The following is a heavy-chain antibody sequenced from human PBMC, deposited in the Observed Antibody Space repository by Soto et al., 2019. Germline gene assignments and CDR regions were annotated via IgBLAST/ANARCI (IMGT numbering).Heavy chain of an antibody. Sequence: SETLSLTCAVYGGSFSGYYWSWIRQPPGKGLEWIGEINHSGSTNYNPSLKSRVTISVDTSKNQFSLKLSSVTAADTAVYYCARGHIVVVPAAMRVIGAPYAARTTVAFDYWGQGTLVTVSS. V-gene: IGHV4-34*01. J-gene: IGHJ4*02. D-gene: IGHD2-2*01. CDR1: GGSFSGYY. CDR3: ARGHIVVVPAAMRVIGAPYAARTTVAFDY. CDR2: INHSGST.